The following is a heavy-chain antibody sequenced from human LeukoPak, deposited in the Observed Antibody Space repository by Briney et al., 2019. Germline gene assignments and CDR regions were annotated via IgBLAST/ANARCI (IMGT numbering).Heavy chain of an antibody. CDR3: ARGGYYGSGNDFRFDP. CDR2: IYYSGST. Sequence: PSETLSLTCTVSGGSISSYYWSWIRQPPGKGLEWIGYIYYSGSTNYKSSLKSRVTISVDTSKNQFSLKLSSVTAADTAVYYCARGGYYGSGNDFRFDPWGQGTLVIVSS. CDR1: GGSISSYY. V-gene: IGHV4-59*01. D-gene: IGHD3-10*01. J-gene: IGHJ5*02.